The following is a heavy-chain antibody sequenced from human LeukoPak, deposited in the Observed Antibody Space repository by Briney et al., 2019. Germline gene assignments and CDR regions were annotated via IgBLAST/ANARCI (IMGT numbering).Heavy chain of an antibody. CDR2: IYPGDSET. CDR1: GYSFTNFW. D-gene: IGHD4-17*01. CDR3: ARSPTVTASVDY. Sequence: GESLKISCKGSGYSFTNFWIGWVRQMPGKGLEWMGIIYPGDSETRYSPSFQGQVTISADKSISTAYLQWSSLKASDTAMYYCARSPTVTASVDYWGQETLVTVSS. V-gene: IGHV5-51*01. J-gene: IGHJ4*02.